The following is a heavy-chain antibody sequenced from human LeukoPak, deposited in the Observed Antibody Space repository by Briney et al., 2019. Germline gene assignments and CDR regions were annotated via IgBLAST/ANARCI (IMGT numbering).Heavy chain of an antibody. CDR2: IYTSGST. V-gene: IGHV4-4*07. CDR3: ARDRRESTKPNDAFDI. Sequence: SETLSLTCTVSGGSISSYYWSWIRQPAGKGLEWIGRIYTSGSTNYNPSLESRVTISIDTSKKQLSLKLTSVTAADTAVYYCARDRRESTKPNDAFDIWGQGTMVTVSS. J-gene: IGHJ3*02. D-gene: IGHD1-1*01. CDR1: GGSISSYY.